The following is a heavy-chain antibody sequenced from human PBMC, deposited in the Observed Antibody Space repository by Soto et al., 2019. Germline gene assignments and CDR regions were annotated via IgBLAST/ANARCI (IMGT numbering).Heavy chain of an antibody. CDR1: GGSISSSSYY. V-gene: IGHV4-39*01. J-gene: IGHJ5*02. Sequence: PSETLSLTCTVSGGSISSSSYYWGWIRQPPGKGLEWIGSIYYSGSTYYNPSLKSRVTISVDTSKNQFSLKLSSVTAADTAVYYCARHEKWFGELWDWFDPWGQGTLVTVSS. D-gene: IGHD3-10*01. CDR2: IYYSGST. CDR3: ARHEKWFGELWDWFDP.